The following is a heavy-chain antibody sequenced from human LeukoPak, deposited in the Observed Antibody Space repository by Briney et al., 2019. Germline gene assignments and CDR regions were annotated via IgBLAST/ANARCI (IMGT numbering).Heavy chain of an antibody. CDR3: ARGWGYFDWLLSFDH. CDR1: GYTFTGYY. D-gene: IGHD3-9*01. CDR2: INPNSGGT. Sequence: GASVKVSCKASGYTFTGYYMHWVRQAPGQGLEWMGWINPNSGGTNYAQKSQGRVTMTRNTSISTAYMELSSLRSEDTAVYYCARGWGYFDWLLSFDHWGQGTLVTVSS. J-gene: IGHJ4*02. V-gene: IGHV1-2*02.